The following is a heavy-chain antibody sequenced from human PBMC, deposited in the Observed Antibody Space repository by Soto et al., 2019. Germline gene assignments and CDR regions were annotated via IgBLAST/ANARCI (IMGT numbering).Heavy chain of an antibody. CDR3: ARGYSSSALFKDYFDY. V-gene: IGHV3-7*04. CDR2: INPDGSEK. CDR1: GFTFSRHW. J-gene: IGHJ4*02. D-gene: IGHD6-13*01. Sequence: GGSLRVSCAASGFTFSRHWMTWVRQAPGKGLEWVANINPDGSEKFSVDSVKGRFTISRDNAKNSLYLQMNSLRAEDTAVYFCARGYSSSALFKDYFDYWGQGALVTVSS.